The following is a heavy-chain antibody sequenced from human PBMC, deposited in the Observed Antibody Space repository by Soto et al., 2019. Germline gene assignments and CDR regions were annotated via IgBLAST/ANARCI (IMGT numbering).Heavy chain of an antibody. V-gene: IGHV3-23*01. Sequence: EVQVLDSGGGLVQPGGSLRLSCAASGFTFTNYPMAWVRQAPAKGLEWVSTISGSGGSTFYADSVKGRFTISRDNSKNTVYLRMNSLRVEDTAVYSCAKRPLKFEGSYFDYWGQGTLVTVSS. J-gene: IGHJ4*02. CDR1: GFTFTNYP. CDR3: AKRPLKFEGSYFDY. D-gene: IGHD3-10*01. CDR2: ISGSGGST.